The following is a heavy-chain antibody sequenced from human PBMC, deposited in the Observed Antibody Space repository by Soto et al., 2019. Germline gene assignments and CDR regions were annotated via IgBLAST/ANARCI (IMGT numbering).Heavy chain of an antibody. V-gene: IGHV4-31*03. D-gene: IGHD4-17*01. Sequence: SETLSLTCTVSGGSVSSGSYYWSWIRQPPGKGLEWIGYIYYSGSTYYNPSLKSRVTISVDTSKNQFSLKLSSVTAADTAVYYCARSSQSTVTTSDYWGQGTLVTVSS. CDR1: GGSVSSGSYY. CDR2: IYYSGST. J-gene: IGHJ4*02. CDR3: ARSSQSTVTTSDY.